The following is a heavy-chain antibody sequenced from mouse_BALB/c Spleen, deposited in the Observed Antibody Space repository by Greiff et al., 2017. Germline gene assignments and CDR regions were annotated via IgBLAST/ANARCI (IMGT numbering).Heavy chain of an antibody. CDR3: ARGRVSHLIDY. J-gene: IGHJ2*01. CDR1: GYTFTDYY. V-gene: IGHV1-19*01. Sequence: EVKLMESGPELVKPGASVKMSCKASGYTFTDYYMDWVKQSHGESFEWIGRVNPYNGGTSYNQKFKGKATLTVDKSSSTAYMELNSLTSEDSAVYYCARGRVSHLIDYWGQGTTLTVSS. D-gene: IGHD1-1*01. CDR2: VNPYNGGT.